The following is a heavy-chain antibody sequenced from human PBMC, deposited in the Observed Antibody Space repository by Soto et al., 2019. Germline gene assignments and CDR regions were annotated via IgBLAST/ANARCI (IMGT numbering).Heavy chain of an antibody. D-gene: IGHD3-3*01. J-gene: IGHJ4*02. CDR3: ARHLHRSTISHG. V-gene: IGHV4-39*01. CDR2: IYYSGST. Sequence: QLQLQESGPGLVKPSETLSLTCTVSGGSISSSSYYWGWIRQPPGKGLEWIGSIYYSGSTYYNPSLKSRVTISVDTSKNQFSLKLSAVTAADTAVYYCARHLHRSTISHGWGQGTLVTVSS. CDR1: GGSISSSSYY.